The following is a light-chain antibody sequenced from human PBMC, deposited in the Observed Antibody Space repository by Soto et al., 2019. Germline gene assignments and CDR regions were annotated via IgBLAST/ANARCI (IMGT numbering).Light chain of an antibody. Sequence: QSVLTQPPSVSGTPGQRVTISCSGSSSNIGKNYVYWYQQVPGTAPKLLIYKDNQRRSGVPDRFSVSKSGTSASLAISGLRSEDEADDYCAAWDDSGPYAVFGGGTQLTVL. CDR3: AAWDDSGPYAV. CDR1: SSNIGKNY. J-gene: IGLJ7*01. V-gene: IGLV1-47*01. CDR2: KDN.